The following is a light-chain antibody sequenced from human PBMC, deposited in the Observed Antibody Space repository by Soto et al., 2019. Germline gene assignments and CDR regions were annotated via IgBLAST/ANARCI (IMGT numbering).Light chain of an antibody. J-gene: IGLJ1*01. V-gene: IGLV2-14*01. CDR1: SSDIGAYKY. CDR2: EVS. Sequence: QSVLTQPASVSGSPGQSITIYCTGTSSDIGAYKYVSWYQQHPGKAPKLILYEVSNRPSGVSNRFSGLKSGNTASLTITGLQAEDEADYYCNSYTSSSALYVFGTGTKLTVL. CDR3: NSYTSSSALYV.